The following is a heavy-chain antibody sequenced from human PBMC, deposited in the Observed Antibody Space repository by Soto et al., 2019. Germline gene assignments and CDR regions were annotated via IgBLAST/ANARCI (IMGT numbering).Heavy chain of an antibody. J-gene: IGHJ6*02. CDR3: ARDITMVRGVWSYYGMDV. CDR1: VYRFNSYY. D-gene: IGHD3-10*01. CDR2: INPSGGST. V-gene: IGHV1-46*02. Sequence: SLTVSCNSSVYRFNSYYMHWVRQAPVQGLELMGIINPSGGSTSYAQKFQGRVTMTRDTSTSTVYMELSSLRSEDTAVYYCARDITMVRGVWSYYGMDVWGQGTTVTVSS.